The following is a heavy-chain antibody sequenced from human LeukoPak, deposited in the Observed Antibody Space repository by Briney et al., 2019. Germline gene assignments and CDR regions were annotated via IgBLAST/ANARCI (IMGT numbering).Heavy chain of an antibody. CDR1: GFTFSTYE. CDR2: ISPSGTTI. J-gene: IGHJ4*02. Sequence: GGSLRLSCATSGFTFSTYEMNWVRQAPGKGLEWVSYISPSGTTIYYAESVKGRYTISRDNAKNSVYLQMNTLRVEDTAVYYCARKTFGTVYFDYWGQGILVTVSS. D-gene: IGHD1-1*01. V-gene: IGHV3-48*03. CDR3: ARKTFGTVYFDY.